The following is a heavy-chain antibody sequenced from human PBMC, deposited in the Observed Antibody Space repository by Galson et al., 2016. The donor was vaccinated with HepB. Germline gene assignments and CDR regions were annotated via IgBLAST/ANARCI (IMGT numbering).Heavy chain of an antibody. Sequence: LSLTCTVTGGSTSSGGYYWSWSRQHPGKGLESIGHISYSGTTYYNPSLKSRITMSVDTSKNQFSLKLSSVTAADTAVYYCARRSRAGWFDPWGQGTLVTVSS. J-gene: IGHJ5*02. CDR3: ARRSRAGWFDP. CDR1: GGSTSSGGYY. V-gene: IGHV4-31*03. CDR2: ISYSGTT. D-gene: IGHD3-10*01.